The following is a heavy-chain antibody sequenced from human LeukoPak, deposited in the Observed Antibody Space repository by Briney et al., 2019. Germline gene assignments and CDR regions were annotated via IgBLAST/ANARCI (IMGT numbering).Heavy chain of an antibody. CDR1: GFTFSSYG. Sequence: GGSLRLSCAASGFTFSSYGMHWGRQAPAKGLEWVSVISYDGTNKYYADSVKGRFTLSRDNSRNTMQVQMNSVRAEDTDVYYCAREVAVAGTENGAFNVWGQGTTVTVSS. CDR3: AREVAVAGTENGAFNV. D-gene: IGHD6-19*01. V-gene: IGHV3-30*03. J-gene: IGHJ6*02. CDR2: ISYDGTNK.